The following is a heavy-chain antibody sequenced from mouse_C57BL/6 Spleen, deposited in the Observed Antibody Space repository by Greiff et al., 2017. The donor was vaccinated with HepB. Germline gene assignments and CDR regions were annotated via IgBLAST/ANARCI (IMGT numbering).Heavy chain of an antibody. CDR1: GYTFTSYT. J-gene: IGHJ2*01. V-gene: IGHV1-4*01. CDR3: ARGGAIYYGNHGDFDY. Sequence: QVQLQQSGAELARPGASVKMSCKASGYTFTSYTMHWVKQRPGQGLEWIGYINPSSGYTKYNQKFKDKATLTADKSSSTAYMQLSSLTSEDSAVYYCARGGAIYYGNHGDFDYWGQGTTLTVSS. CDR2: INPSSGYT. D-gene: IGHD2-1*01.